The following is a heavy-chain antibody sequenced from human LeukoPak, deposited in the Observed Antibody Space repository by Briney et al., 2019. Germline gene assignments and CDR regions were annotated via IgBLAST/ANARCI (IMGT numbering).Heavy chain of an antibody. CDR3: ASSTLWSGYPFYYYGMDV. D-gene: IGHD3-3*01. CDR1: GGTFSSYA. Sequence: GASVKVSCKASGGTFSSYAISWVRQAPGQGLEWMGGIIPIFGTANYAQKFQGRVTITADESTSTAYMELSSLRSEDTAVYYCASSTLWSGYPFYYYGMDVWGQGTTVTVSS. V-gene: IGHV1-69*13. CDR2: IIPIFGTA. J-gene: IGHJ6*02.